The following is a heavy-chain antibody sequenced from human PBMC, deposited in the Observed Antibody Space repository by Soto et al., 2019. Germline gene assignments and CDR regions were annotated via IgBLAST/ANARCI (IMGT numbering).Heavy chain of an antibody. Sequence: PGGSLRLSCEGSGFTFSDYYISRIRQAPGKGLEWISYSSNSGTFSRYADSVKGRFSISRDNTKNLLYLQMNSLSAEDTAVYYCARSGDNYNRLDYWGQGTPVTVSS. CDR1: GFTFSDYY. J-gene: IGHJ4*02. CDR2: SSNSGTFS. D-gene: IGHD1-1*01. CDR3: ARSGDNYNRLDY. V-gene: IGHV3-11*06.